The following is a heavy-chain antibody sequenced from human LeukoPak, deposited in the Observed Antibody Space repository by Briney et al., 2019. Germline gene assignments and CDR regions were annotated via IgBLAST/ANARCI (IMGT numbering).Heavy chain of an antibody. V-gene: IGHV3-7*04. CDR2: IKGDGSDN. CDR3: ARDLGYYRADY. Sequence: GGSLRLSCAASGITFSDTWMSWVRQAPGKGLEWVANIKGDGSDNHYVDSVRGRFTISRDNAKNSLYLQMNSLRAEDTAVYYCARDLGYYRADYWGQGTLVTVSS. CDR1: GITFSDTW. J-gene: IGHJ4*02. D-gene: IGHD1-26*01.